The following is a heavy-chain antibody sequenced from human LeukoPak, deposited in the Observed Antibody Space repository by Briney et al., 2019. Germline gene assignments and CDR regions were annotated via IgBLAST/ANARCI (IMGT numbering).Heavy chain of an antibody. CDR2: ISYSGST. Sequence: SETLSLTCTVSGDSISSYHWSWIRQPPGKGLGWIGYISYSGSTSYNPSLKSRLTISVDTSKNQFSLRLTSVTAADTAMYYCARVGRGDHTWGSYYCDHWGQGTLVTVSS. J-gene: IGHJ4*02. V-gene: IGHV4-59*01. CDR1: GDSISSYH. D-gene: IGHD3-16*01. CDR3: ARVGRGDHTWGSYYCDH.